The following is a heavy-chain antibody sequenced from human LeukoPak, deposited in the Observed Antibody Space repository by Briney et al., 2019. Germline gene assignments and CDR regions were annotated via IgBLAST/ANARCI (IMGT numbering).Heavy chain of an antibody. CDR1: GLTFSSYP. CDR3: AKELTGDPGKIFDY. Sequence: SGGSLRLSFAASGLTFSSYPMSWVRQAQGKGLEWVSPISGSGGSTYYADSVKGRFTISRDNSKNTLYLQMNSLRAEDTAVYYCAKELTGDPGKIFDYWGQGTLVTVSS. V-gene: IGHV3-23*01. D-gene: IGHD7-27*01. CDR2: ISGSGGST. J-gene: IGHJ4*02.